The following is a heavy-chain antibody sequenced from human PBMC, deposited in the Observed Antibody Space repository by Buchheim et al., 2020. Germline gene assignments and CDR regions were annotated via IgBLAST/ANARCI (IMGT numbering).Heavy chain of an antibody. J-gene: IGHJ4*02. Sequence: EVQLLESGGGLVQPGGSLRLSCAASGFTFSSYAMSWVRQAPGKGLEWVSAISGSGGSTYYADSVKGRFTLPRDNFKKTVYLQMNSLRADDTAVYYCAKDSSGYYLGFDYWGQGTL. D-gene: IGHD3-22*01. CDR3: AKDSSGYYLGFDY. V-gene: IGHV3-23*01. CDR2: ISGSGGST. CDR1: GFTFSSYA.